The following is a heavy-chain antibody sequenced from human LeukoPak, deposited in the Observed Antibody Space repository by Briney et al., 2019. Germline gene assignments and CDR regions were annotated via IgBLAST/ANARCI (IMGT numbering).Heavy chain of an antibody. Sequence: PGRSLRLSCAASGFTFDDYAMHWVRQAPGKGLEWVSGISWNSGSIGYADSVKGRFTIPRDNAKNSLYLQMNSLRAEDTALYYCAKDHYYDSSGYLDYWGQGTLVTVSS. CDR1: GFTFDDYA. CDR2: ISWNSGSI. V-gene: IGHV3-9*01. J-gene: IGHJ4*02. CDR3: AKDHYYDSSGYLDY. D-gene: IGHD3-22*01.